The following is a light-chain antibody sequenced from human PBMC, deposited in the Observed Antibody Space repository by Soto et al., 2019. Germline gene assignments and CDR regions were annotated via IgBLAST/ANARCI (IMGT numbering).Light chain of an antibody. J-gene: IGLJ1*01. CDR3: SSYTSRSTRYV. CDR1: SSDVGGYNY. CDR2: EVR. V-gene: IGLV2-14*01. Sequence: QSALTQPASVSGSPGQSITISCTGTSSDVGGYNYVSWYQQHPGKAPKLMIYEVRNRPSGVSNRFSGSKSGNTASLTISGLQAEHEADYYCSSYTSRSTRYVFGPGTKVTVL.